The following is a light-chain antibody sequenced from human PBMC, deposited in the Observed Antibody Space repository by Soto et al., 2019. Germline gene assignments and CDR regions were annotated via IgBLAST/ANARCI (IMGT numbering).Light chain of an antibody. J-gene: IGLJ1*01. V-gene: IGLV2-8*01. Sequence: QSALTQPPSASGSPGQSVTISCTGSSSDVGGNNYVSWYQQHPGKAPKLMIYEVTKRPSGVPDRFSGSKSGNTASLTVSGLQAEDEADDYCSSYAGSNNYVFGTGTKLTVL. CDR2: EVT. CDR3: SSYAGSNNYV. CDR1: SSDVGGNNY.